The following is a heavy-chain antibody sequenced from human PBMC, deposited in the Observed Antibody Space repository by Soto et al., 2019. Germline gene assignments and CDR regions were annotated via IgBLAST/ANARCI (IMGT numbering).Heavy chain of an antibody. V-gene: IGHV1-18*01. Sequence: QVHLVQSGAEVKKPGASVKVSCKGSGYAFTSYGITWVRQAPGQGLEWMGWISAHNGNTNYAQKLQGRVTVTRDTSTSTAYMELSSLRSDDTAVYYCASGRYGDYWGQGALVTVSS. CDR3: ASGRYGDY. J-gene: IGHJ4*02. CDR2: ISAHNGNT. D-gene: IGHD1-26*01. CDR1: GYAFTSYG.